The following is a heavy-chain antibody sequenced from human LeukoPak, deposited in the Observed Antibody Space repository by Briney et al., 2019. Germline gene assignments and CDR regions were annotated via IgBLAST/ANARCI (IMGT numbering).Heavy chain of an antibody. CDR1: GFTFGDYA. J-gene: IGHJ4*02. V-gene: IGHV3-49*03. CDR3: ARAMSWEALDY. Sequence: GGSLRLSCAGSGFTFGDYAVSWFRKGPGKGLEWVAHIRSKTYGGTADYAASVKGRVSISRDDSKGIAYLQMDSLKSEDTAVYYCARAMSWEALDYWGQGTQATVSS. D-gene: IGHD1-26*01. CDR2: IRSKTYGGTA.